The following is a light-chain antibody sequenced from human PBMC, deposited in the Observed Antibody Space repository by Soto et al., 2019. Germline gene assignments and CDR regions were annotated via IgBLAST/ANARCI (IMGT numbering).Light chain of an antibody. CDR3: QQRSNWPPLT. J-gene: IGKJ4*01. V-gene: IGKV3-11*01. CDR2: GAS. CDR1: QSVSRR. Sequence: PGGRAALSCRASQSVSRRLAWYQHRPGQSPRLLISGASMRASGVPVRFSGSGSGTDFILTIRRLEPEDFAVYYCQQRSNWPPLTFGGGTKVDIK.